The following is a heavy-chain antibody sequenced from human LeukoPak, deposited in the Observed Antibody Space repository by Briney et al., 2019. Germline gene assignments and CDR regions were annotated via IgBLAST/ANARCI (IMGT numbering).Heavy chain of an antibody. D-gene: IGHD6-6*01. J-gene: IGHJ5*02. Sequence: PSETLSLTCTVSGGSISSSSYYWGWIRQPPGKGLEWIGSIYYSGSTYYNPSLKSRVTISVDTSKNQFSLKLSSVTAADTAVYYCARDAGSSSPWGQGTLATVSS. CDR3: ARDAGSSSP. V-gene: IGHV4-39*07. CDR2: IYYSGST. CDR1: GGSISSSSYY.